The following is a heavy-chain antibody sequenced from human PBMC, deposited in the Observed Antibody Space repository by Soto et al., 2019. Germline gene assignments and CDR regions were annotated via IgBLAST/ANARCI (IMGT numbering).Heavy chain of an antibody. D-gene: IGHD3-16*02. CDR2: IYYSGST. Sequence: SETLSLTCTVSGGSISSSSYYWGWIRQPPGKGLEWIGSIYYSGSTYYNPSLKSRVTISVDTSKNQFSLRLTSVTAADTAVYYCARDRGGITVSSKPLGEWFDPWGQGTLVTVSS. J-gene: IGHJ5*02. CDR1: GGSISSSSYY. V-gene: IGHV4-39*07. CDR3: ARDRGGITVSSKPLGEWFDP.